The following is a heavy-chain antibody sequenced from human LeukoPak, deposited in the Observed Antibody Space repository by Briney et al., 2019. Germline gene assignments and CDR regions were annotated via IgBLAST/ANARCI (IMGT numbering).Heavy chain of an antibody. CDR2: IRYDGSNK. D-gene: IGHD2-2*01. CDR3: RPVVPAARGDYYYYMDV. J-gene: IGHJ6*03. Sequence: GGSLRLSCAASEFTFSSYGMHWVRQAPGKGLEWVAFIRYDGSNKYYADSVKGRFTISRDNSKNTLYLQMNSLRAEDTAVYYCRPVVPAARGDYYYYMDVWGKGTTVTVSS. V-gene: IGHV3-30*02. CDR1: EFTFSSYG.